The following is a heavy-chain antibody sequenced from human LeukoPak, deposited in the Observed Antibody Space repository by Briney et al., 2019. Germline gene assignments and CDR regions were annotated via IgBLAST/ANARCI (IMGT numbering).Heavy chain of an antibody. CDR2: ISSSSSYI. CDR1: GFTFSSYS. Sequence: PGGSLRLSCAASGFTFSSYSMNWVRQAPGKGLEWVSSISSSSSYIYYADSVKGRFTISRDNAKNSLYLQMNSLRAEDTAVYYCARDLSPYCSSTSCYPMDFDYWGQGTLVTVSS. CDR3: ARDLSPYCSSTSCYPMDFDY. V-gene: IGHV3-21*01. J-gene: IGHJ4*02. D-gene: IGHD2-2*01.